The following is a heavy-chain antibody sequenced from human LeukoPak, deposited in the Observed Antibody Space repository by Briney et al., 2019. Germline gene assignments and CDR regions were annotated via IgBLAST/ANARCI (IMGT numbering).Heavy chain of an antibody. CDR3: TGNYYGSGSYADFDY. CDR2: IRSTANGYAT. Sequence: GGSLRLSCAASGFTFSSYAMSWVRKAPGKGLEWVGRIRSTANGYATAYAASVKGRFTISRDDSKNTAYLQMDSLKTEDTAVYYCTGNYYGSGSYADFDYWGQGTPVTVSS. D-gene: IGHD3-10*01. CDR1: GFTFSSYA. J-gene: IGHJ4*02. V-gene: IGHV3-73*01.